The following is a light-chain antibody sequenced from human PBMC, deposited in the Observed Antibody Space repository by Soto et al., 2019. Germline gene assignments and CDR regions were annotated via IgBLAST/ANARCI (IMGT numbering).Light chain of an antibody. CDR2: ADS. J-gene: IGKJ1*01. V-gene: IGKV3-20*01. CDR1: QSVSGY. Sequence: EIVLTHSPATLSLSPWETATLSCWASQSVSGYIGWYQQKPGQAPRLLIYADSNRATGIPARFSGSGSGTDFTLTISRLEPEDFAVYYCQQYDSSPRTFGHGTKVDIK. CDR3: QQYDSSPRT.